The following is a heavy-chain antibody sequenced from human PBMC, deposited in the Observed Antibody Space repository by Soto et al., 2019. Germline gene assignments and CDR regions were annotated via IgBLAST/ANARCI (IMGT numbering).Heavy chain of an antibody. V-gene: IGHV4-59*01. CDR2: IYYSRST. Sequence: ASETLSLTCTVSGGSISSYYWSRIRQPPGKGLEWIGYIYYSRSTNYNPSLKSRVTISVDTSKNQFSLKLSSVTAADTAVYYCARSPISDCSGGSCYGPIDYWGQGTLVTVS. D-gene: IGHD2-15*01. CDR3: ARSPISDCSGGSCYGPIDY. J-gene: IGHJ4*02. CDR1: GGSISSYY.